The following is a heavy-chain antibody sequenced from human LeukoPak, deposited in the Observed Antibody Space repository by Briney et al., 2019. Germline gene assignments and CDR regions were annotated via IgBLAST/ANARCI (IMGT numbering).Heavy chain of an antibody. D-gene: IGHD4-17*01. CDR1: GVSLNDYY. CDR2: INHSGYT. J-gene: IGHJ4*02. Sequence: PSETLSLTCAVSGVSLNDYYWSWVRQTPGRGLEWIGEINHSGYTNDSPSLKSRVTLSIDTSRKQFSLNLRSVTVADTGIYYCTRMTTGHDYWGQGTLVTVSS. V-gene: IGHV4-34*01. CDR3: TRMTTGHDY.